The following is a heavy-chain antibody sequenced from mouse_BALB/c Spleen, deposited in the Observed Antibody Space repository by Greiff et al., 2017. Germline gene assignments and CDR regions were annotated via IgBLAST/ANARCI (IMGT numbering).Heavy chain of an antibody. CDR1: GYSITSDYA. J-gene: IGHJ3*01. CDR2: IHYSGST. D-gene: IGHD2-4*01. CDR3: ARSIDYVFAY. V-gene: IGHV3-2*02. Sequence: EVKLEESGPGLVKPSQSLSLTCTVTGYSITSDYAWNWIRQFPGNKLEWMGYIHYSGSTNYNPSLKSRISITRDTSKNQFFLQLNSVTTEDTATYYCARSIDYVFAYWGQGTLVTVSA.